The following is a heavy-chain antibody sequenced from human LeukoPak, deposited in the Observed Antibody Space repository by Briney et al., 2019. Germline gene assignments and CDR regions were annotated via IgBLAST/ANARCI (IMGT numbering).Heavy chain of an antibody. J-gene: IGHJ6*03. CDR2: ISSSSTYI. Sequence: PGGSLRLSCAASGFTFSSYSMNWVRQAPGKGLEWVSSISSSSTYIYHADSVKGRFTISRDNAKNSLYLQMNSLRAEDTAVYYCAKDLTRYCSGGSCYYMDVWGKGTTVTVSS. CDR3: AKDLTRYCSGGSCYYMDV. CDR1: GFTFSSYS. D-gene: IGHD2-15*01. V-gene: IGHV3-21*01.